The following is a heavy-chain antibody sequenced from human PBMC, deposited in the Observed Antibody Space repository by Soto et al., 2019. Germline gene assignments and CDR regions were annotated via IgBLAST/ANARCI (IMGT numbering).Heavy chain of an antibody. CDR3: VKYTVTEDLGES. D-gene: IGHD3-16*01. V-gene: IGHV3-23*01. Sequence: EVQLLESGGDVVRPGGSLRLSCAASGFPFSSYAMGWVRQPPGRGLEWVAGVSRAGTYTFYADSVRGRFSISRDNSRDTVDLYMNALRGDDTAVYFCVKYTVTEDLGESWGQGTLVSVSS. CDR2: VSRAGTYT. J-gene: IGHJ5*02. CDR1: GFPFSSYA.